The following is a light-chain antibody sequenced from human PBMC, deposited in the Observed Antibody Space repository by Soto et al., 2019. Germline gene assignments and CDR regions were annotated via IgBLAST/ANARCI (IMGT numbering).Light chain of an antibody. Sequence: DLQMTQSPTSLSASVGDRVTIARRASQNVRSYLNWYQQKPGKAPKLLIYETSTLESGVPSKFSGTGYGTDFTLIISSLQPEDFATYYCQQTFSIPRTFGHGTKVEIK. V-gene: IGKV1-39*01. CDR2: ETS. J-gene: IGKJ1*01. CDR1: QNVRSY. CDR3: QQTFSIPRT.